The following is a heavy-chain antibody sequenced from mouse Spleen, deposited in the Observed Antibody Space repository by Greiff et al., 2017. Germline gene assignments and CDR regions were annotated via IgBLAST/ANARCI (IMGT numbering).Heavy chain of an antibody. CDR1: GFTFSSYT. D-gene: IGHD1-2*01. J-gene: IGHJ1*01. Sequence: EVQLQQSGGGLVQPGGSLKLSCAASGFTFSSYTMSWVRQTPEKRLEWVAYISNGGGSTYYPDTVKGRFTISRDNAKNTLYLQMSSLKSEDTAMYYCARHGTTASYWYFDVWGAGTTVTVSS. V-gene: IGHV5-12-2*01. CDR3: ARHGTTASYWYFDV. CDR2: ISNGGGST.